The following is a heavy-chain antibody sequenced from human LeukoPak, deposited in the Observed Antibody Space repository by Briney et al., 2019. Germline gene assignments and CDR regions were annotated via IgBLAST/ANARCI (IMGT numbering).Heavy chain of an antibody. Sequence: GGSLRLSCAASGFTFTNYWVGWVRQAPGRGLEWVANIKQDGSVKYYVDSVKGRFTISRDNAENSLYLQMNSLRVEDTAVYYRTSYGSGSSSHDYWGQGTLVTVSS. CDR2: IKQDGSVK. D-gene: IGHD3-10*01. CDR3: TSYGSGSSSHDY. J-gene: IGHJ4*02. CDR1: GFTFTNYW. V-gene: IGHV3-7*01.